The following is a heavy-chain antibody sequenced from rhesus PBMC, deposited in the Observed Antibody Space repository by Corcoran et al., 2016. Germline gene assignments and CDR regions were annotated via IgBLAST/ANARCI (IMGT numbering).Heavy chain of an antibody. D-gene: IGHD7-45*01. V-gene: IGHV1-151*01. CDR2: SWLLCHNT. CDR1: VYTFSIYA. CDR3: SRSTGEYYFDY. Sequence: QVQLVQSGAEVKKPGASVKLSCKASVYTFSIYAISWVRQAPGQGLACMDRSWLLCHNTIYARTFQSRFTITSDTSTSTAYMELISLRSEDTAVYYCSRSTGEYYFDYWGQGVLVTVSS. J-gene: IGHJ4*01.